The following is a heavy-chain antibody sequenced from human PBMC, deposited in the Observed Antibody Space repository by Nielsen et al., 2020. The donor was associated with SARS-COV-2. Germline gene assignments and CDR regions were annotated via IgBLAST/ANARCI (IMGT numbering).Heavy chain of an antibody. D-gene: IGHD3-10*01. Sequence: SGPTLVKPTQTLTLTCTFFDFSLSTSGVGVGWIRQPPGKGLEWLALIYWDDDKRYSPSLESRLTISKDTSENQVVLTMTNMDPVDTATYYCARTRGYYGPTLDYFDQWGPGTLVTVSS. J-gene: IGHJ4*02. CDR1: DFSLSTSGVG. CDR3: ARTRGYYGPTLDYFDQ. V-gene: IGHV2-5*02. CDR2: IYWDDDK.